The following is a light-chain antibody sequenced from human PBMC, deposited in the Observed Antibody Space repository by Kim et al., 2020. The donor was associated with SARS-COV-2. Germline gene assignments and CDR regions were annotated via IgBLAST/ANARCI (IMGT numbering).Light chain of an antibody. CDR3: NSRDSMGNQI. V-gene: IGLV3-19*01. Sequence: ALRQTVSITCQGNSLRNYFASWYQQKPGQAPVTVIYGKDNRPSGIPYRFSGSSSGNTASLTITGAQAEDEADYYCNSRDSMGNQIFGGGTQLTVL. CDR2: GKD. J-gene: IGLJ2*01. CDR1: SLRNYF.